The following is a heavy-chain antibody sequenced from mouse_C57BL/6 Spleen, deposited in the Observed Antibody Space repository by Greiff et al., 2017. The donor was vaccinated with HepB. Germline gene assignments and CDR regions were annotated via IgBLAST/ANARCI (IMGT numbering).Heavy chain of an antibody. CDR2: ISDGGSYT. D-gene: IGHD1-1*01. CDR1: GFTFSSYA. Sequence: EVQLVESGGGLVKPGGSLKLSCAASGFTFSSYAMSWVRQTPEKRLEWVATISDGGSYTYYPDNVKGRFTISRDNAKNNLYLQMSHLKSEDTAMYYCAREVEYGSSFYAMDYWGQGTSVTVSS. CDR3: AREVEYGSSFYAMDY. J-gene: IGHJ4*01. V-gene: IGHV5-4*01.